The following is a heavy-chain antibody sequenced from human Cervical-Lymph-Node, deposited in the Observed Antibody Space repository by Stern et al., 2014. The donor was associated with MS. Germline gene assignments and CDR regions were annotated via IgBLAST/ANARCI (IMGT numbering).Heavy chain of an antibody. CDR1: GGTFSTYT. V-gene: IGHV1-69*01. J-gene: IGHJ6*01. D-gene: IGHD6-19*01. CDR2: IIPIFDKA. CDR3: AREEVRAVAGGGMDV. Sequence: VQLEESGAEVKKPGSSVKVSCKASGGTFSTYTITWVRQAPGQGLEWMGWIIPIFDKANYAQRFRGRVTITADESTSTAYMELSSLRSDDTAVYYCAREEVRAVAGGGMDVWGQGTTVTVSS.